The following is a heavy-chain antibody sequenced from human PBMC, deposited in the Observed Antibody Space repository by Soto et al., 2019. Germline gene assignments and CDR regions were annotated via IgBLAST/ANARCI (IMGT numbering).Heavy chain of an antibody. J-gene: IGHJ6*02. CDR3: ARHPGYSSGWSPAPYYYYGMDV. V-gene: IGHV4-39*01. CDR1: GGSISSSSYY. CDR2: IYYSGST. Sequence: PSETLSLTCTVSGGSISSSSYYWGWIRQPPGKGLEWIGIIYYSGSTYYNPSLKSRVTISVDTSKNQFSLKLSSVTAADTAVYYCARHPGYSSGWSPAPYYYYGMDVWGQGTTVTVSS. D-gene: IGHD6-19*01.